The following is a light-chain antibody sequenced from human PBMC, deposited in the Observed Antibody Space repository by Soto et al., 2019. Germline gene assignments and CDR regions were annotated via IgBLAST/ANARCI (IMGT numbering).Light chain of an antibody. CDR2: DVS. V-gene: IGLV2-14*01. CDR1: SSDVGGYNY. J-gene: IGLJ1*01. CDR3: SSYTSSSTPPYV. Sequence: QSVLTQPASVSGSPGQSITISRTGTSSDVGGYNYVSWYQQHPGKAPKLMTYDVSNRPSGVSNRFSGSKSGNTASLTISGLQAEDEADYYCSSYTSSSTPPYVFGTGTKVTVL.